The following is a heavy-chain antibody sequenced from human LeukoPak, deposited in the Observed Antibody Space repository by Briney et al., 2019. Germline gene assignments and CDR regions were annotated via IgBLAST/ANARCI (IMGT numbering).Heavy chain of an antibody. J-gene: IGHJ6*02. V-gene: IGHV3-53*01. D-gene: IGHD3-10*02. Sequence: PGGSLRLSCAASGFTVSSNYMSGVRQASGKGLELGSVIYSGGSTYYADSVKGRFTISRDNSKNTLYLQMNSPRAEDTAVYYCARMLGVSWWFDVWGQGTTVTVSS. CDR1: GFTVSSNY. CDR2: IYSGGST. CDR3: ARMLGVSWWFDV.